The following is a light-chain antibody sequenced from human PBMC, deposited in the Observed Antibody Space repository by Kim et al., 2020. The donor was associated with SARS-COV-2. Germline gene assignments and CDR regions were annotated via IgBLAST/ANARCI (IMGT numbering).Light chain of an antibody. CDR2: GKN. CDR1: SLRSYY. Sequence: SSELTQDPAVSVALGQTVRITCQGDSLRSYYATWYQQKPGQAPILVIYGKNNRPSGIPDRFSGSSSGNTASLTVTGTQAGDEADYYCNSRDSNNNVLFGGATRLTVL. J-gene: IGLJ2*01. V-gene: IGLV3-19*01. CDR3: NSRDSNNNVL.